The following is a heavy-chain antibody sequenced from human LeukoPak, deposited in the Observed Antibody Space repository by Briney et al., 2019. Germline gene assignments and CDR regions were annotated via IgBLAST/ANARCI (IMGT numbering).Heavy chain of an antibody. Sequence: GGSLRLSCAASGFTFSSYGMHWVRQAPGKGLEWVSSISSSSSYIYYADSVKGRFTISRDNAKNSLYLQMNSLRAEDTAVYYCARDNYDYVWGTFYGMDVWGQGTTVTVSS. CDR2: ISSSSSYI. V-gene: IGHV3-21*01. J-gene: IGHJ6*02. D-gene: IGHD3-16*01. CDR3: ARDNYDYVWGTFYGMDV. CDR1: GFTFSSYG.